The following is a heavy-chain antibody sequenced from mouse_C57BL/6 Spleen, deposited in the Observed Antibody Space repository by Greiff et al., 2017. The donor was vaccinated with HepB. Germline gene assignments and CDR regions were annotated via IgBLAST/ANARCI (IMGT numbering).Heavy chain of an antibody. CDR3: ARDGLGRSFDY. J-gene: IGHJ2*01. V-gene: IGHV5-4*01. CDR1: GFTFSSYA. CDR2: ISDGGSYT. Sequence: DVQLVESGGGLVKPGGSLKLSCAASGFTFSSYAMSWVRQTPEKRLEWVATISDGGSYTYYPDNVKGRFTISRDNAKNNLYLQMSHLKSEDTAMYYCARDGLGRSFDYWGQGTTLTVSS. D-gene: IGHD4-1*01.